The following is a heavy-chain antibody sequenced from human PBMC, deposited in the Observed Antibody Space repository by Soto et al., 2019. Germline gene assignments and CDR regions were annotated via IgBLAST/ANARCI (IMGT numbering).Heavy chain of an antibody. CDR2: IYYSGST. CDR1: GCSISSGGYY. J-gene: IGHJ6*02. V-gene: IGHV4-31*03. CDR3: GRERYYDFWSGYYTYYYGMDV. Sequence: QVQLQESGPGLVKPSRTLSLTCTVSGCSISSGGYYWSWIRQHPGQGLEWIGYIYYSGSTYYNPYLKSSVTISVDTSKNQFSPKLSSVTAADAAVYYWGRERYYDFWSGYYTYYYGMDVWGQGTKVTVFS. D-gene: IGHD3-3*01.